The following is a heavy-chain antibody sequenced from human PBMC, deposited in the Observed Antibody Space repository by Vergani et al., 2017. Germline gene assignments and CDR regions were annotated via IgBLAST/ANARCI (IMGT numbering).Heavy chain of an antibody. D-gene: IGHD1-26*01. Sequence: QVQLQESGPGLVKPSETLSLTCTVSGGSISSYYWSWIRQPPGKGLEWIGYIYYSGSTNYNPSLKSRVTISVDTSKNQFSLKLSSVTAADTAVYYCARAWSGSFGVNYFDYWGQGTLVTVSS. V-gene: IGHV4-59*01. CDR1: GGSISSYY. CDR3: ARAWSGSFGVNYFDY. J-gene: IGHJ4*02. CDR2: IYYSGST.